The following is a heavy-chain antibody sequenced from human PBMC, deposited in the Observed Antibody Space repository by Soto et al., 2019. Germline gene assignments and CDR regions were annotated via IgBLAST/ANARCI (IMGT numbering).Heavy chain of an antibody. Sequence: GGSLRLSCAASGFTFSNHDMHCVRQVTGKGLEWVSTIGTAGDTYYPGSVKGRFTIPRENAKNSLYLQMNSLRAEDTAVYYCARGRLISLYYFDYWGQGTPVTVSS. D-gene: IGHD2-15*01. CDR2: IGTAGDT. V-gene: IGHV3-13*01. CDR1: GFTFSNHD. CDR3: ARGRLISLYYFDY. J-gene: IGHJ4*02.